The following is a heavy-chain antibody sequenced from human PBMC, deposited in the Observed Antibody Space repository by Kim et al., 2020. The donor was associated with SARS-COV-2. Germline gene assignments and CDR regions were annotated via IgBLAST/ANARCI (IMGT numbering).Heavy chain of an antibody. V-gene: IGHV4-59*01. Sequence: SETLSLTCTVSGGSISSYYWSWIRQPPGKGLEWIGYIYYSGSTNYNPSLKSRVTISVDTSKNQFSLKLSSVTAADTAVYYCARVEYYYGSGSPYNWFDPWGQGTLVTVSS. CDR2: IYYSGST. D-gene: IGHD3-10*01. CDR3: ARVEYYYGSGSPYNWFDP. J-gene: IGHJ5*02. CDR1: GGSISSYY.